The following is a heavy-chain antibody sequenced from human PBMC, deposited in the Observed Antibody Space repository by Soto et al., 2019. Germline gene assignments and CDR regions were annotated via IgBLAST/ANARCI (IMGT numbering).Heavy chain of an antibody. CDR3: ARDNCGGDRYSSNWFDP. V-gene: IGHV6-1*01. CDR2: TYYRSKWYN. J-gene: IGHJ5*02. CDR1: GDSVSSNSAA. Sequence: SQTLSLTCAISGDSVSSNSAAWNWIRQSPSRGLEWLGGTYYRSKWYNDYAVSVKSRITINPDTSKNQFSLQLNSGTPEDTAVYYCARDNCGGDRYSSNWFDPWGQGTLVTVSS. D-gene: IGHD2-21*02.